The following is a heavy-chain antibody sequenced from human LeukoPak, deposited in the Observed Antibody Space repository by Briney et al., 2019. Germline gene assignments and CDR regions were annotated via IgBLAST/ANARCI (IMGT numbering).Heavy chain of an antibody. J-gene: IGHJ6*04. D-gene: IGHD3-10*02. CDR1: GFTFSGYE. CDR2: ISSSGSTI. V-gene: IGHV3-48*03. CDR3: AELGITMIGGV. Sequence: PGGSLRLSCAASGFTFSGYEMNWVCQAPGKGLEWVSYISSSGSTIYYADSVKGRFTISRDNAKNSLYLQMNSLRAEDTAVYYCAELGITMIGGVWGKGTTVTISS.